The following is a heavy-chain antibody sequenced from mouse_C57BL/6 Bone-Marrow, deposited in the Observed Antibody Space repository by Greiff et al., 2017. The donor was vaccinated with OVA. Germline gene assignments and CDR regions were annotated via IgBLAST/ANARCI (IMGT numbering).Heavy chain of an antibody. CDR1: GFSLTSYG. CDR3: ARNRD. CDR2: IWRGGST. Sequence: QVQLQESGPGLVQPSQSLSITCTASGFSLTSYGVHWVRQSPGKGLEWLGVIWRGGSTDYYAAFISRLGISKDKSKSQIFFKMNGQEADGAAIYYCARNRDWGQGTLVTVSA. J-gene: IGHJ3*01. V-gene: IGHV2-2*01.